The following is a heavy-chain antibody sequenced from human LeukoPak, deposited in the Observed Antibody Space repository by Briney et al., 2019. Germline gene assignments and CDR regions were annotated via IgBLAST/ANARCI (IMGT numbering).Heavy chain of an antibody. D-gene: IGHD6-6*01. V-gene: IGHV3-21*01. CDR2: ISSSSSYI. Sequence: GGSLRLSCAASGFAFSSYSMNWVRQAPGKGLEWVSSISSSSSYIYYADSVKGRFTISRDNAKNSLYLQMNSLRAEDTAVYYCARSPWQLVLGWFDPWGQGTLVTVSS. CDR1: GFAFSSYS. CDR3: ARSPWQLVLGWFDP. J-gene: IGHJ5*02.